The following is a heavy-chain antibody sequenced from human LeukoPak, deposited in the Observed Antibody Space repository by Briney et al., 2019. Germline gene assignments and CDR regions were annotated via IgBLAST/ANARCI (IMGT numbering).Heavy chain of an antibody. Sequence: GESLKISCKGSGYSFTSYWIGWVRQMPGKGLEWMGIIYPGDSDTRYSPSFQGQVTISADKSISTAYLQWSSLKASDTAMYYWARKILGSSSRHNWFDPWGQGTLVTVSS. CDR3: ARKILGSSSRHNWFDP. CDR2: IYPGDSDT. V-gene: IGHV5-51*01. CDR1: GYSFTSYW. D-gene: IGHD6-6*01. J-gene: IGHJ5*02.